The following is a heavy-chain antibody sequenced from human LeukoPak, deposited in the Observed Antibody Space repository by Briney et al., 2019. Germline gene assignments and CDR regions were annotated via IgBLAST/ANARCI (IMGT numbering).Heavy chain of an antibody. CDR1: GITFDKYF. J-gene: IGHJ4*02. D-gene: IGHD5-24*01. CDR3: VRDHQLRDPGC. V-gene: IGHV3-21*01. CDR2: ISGTSTYI. Sequence: GGSLRLSCATSGITFDKYFIHWVRQAPGKGLDWVSSISGTSTYIDYADSVKGRFTISRDNAKNSLYLQMNSLRVEDTAVYYCVRDHQLRDPGCWGQGTLVTVSS.